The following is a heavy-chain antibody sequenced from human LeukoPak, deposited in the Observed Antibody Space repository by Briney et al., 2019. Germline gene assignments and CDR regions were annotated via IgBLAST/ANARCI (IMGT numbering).Heavy chain of an antibody. J-gene: IGHJ4*02. Sequence: GGPLRLSCAASGFTVSSNYMSWVRQAPGKGLEWVSVIYSGGSTYYADSVKGRFTISRDNSKNTLYLQMNSLGAEDTAVYYCARSAGLGYYFDYWGQGTLVTVSS. D-gene: IGHD3-22*01. V-gene: IGHV3-53*01. CDR1: GFTVSSNY. CDR3: ARSAGLGYYFDY. CDR2: IYSGGST.